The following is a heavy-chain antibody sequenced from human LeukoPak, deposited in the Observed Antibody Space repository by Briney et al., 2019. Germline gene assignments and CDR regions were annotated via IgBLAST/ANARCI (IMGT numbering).Heavy chain of an antibody. CDR1: GYTFTSYG. CDR2: ISAYNGNT. D-gene: IGHD2-2*01. Sequence: ASVKVSCKASGYTFTSYGISWVRQAPGQGLEWMGWISAYNGNTNYAQKLQGRVTMTTDTSTSTAYMELRSMRSDDTAVYSCARDGYQLLLDAFNIWGKGTMVTVSS. CDR3: ARDGYQLLLDAFNI. V-gene: IGHV1-18*04. J-gene: IGHJ3*02.